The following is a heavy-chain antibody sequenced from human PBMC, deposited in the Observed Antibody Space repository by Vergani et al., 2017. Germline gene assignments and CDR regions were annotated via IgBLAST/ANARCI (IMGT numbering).Heavy chain of an antibody. J-gene: IGHJ6*02. CDR2: IYYSGST. V-gene: IGHV4-30-4*08. CDR1: GGSISSGDYH. Sequence: QVQLQESGPGLVKPSQTLSLTCTVSGGSISSGDYHWSWICPPPGKGPEWIGYIYYSGSTYYNPSLKSRVTISVGTSKNQFSLKLSSVTAADTAVYYFARASGSYPYYYGMDVWGQGTTVTVSS. D-gene: IGHD1-26*01. CDR3: ARASGSYPYYYGMDV.